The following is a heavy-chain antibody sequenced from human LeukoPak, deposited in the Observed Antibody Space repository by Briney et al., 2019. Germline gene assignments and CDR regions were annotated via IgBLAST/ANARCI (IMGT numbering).Heavy chain of an antibody. CDR1: GGSISSGGYS. D-gene: IGHD3-9*01. J-gene: IGHJ4*02. Sequence: PSETLSLTCAVSGGSISSGGYSWSWIRQPPGKGLEWIGYFYHSGSTYYNPSLKSRVTISVDRSKNQFSLKLSSVTAADTAVYYCARGSDWETYFDYWGQGTLVTVSS. CDR2: FYHSGST. V-gene: IGHV4-30-2*01. CDR3: ARGSDWETYFDY.